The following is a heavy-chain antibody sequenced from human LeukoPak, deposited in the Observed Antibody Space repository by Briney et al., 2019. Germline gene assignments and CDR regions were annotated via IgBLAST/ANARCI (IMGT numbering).Heavy chain of an antibody. Sequence: SETLSLTCAVSGGSISSSNWWSWIRQPPGRRLEWIGYIYHSGTTNYNPSLKSRVTISVDTSKNQFSLKLSSVTAADTAVYYCARETYYYYMDVWGKGTTVTVSS. CDR2: IYHSGTT. CDR3: ARETYYYYMDV. CDR1: GGSISSSNW. V-gene: IGHV4-4*02. J-gene: IGHJ6*03.